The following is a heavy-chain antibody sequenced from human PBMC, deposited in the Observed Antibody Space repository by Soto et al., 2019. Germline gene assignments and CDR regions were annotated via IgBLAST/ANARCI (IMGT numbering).Heavy chain of an antibody. J-gene: IGHJ6*02. D-gene: IGHD3-16*01. CDR1: GFTFSSYA. CDR2: ISGSGDIT. CDR3: AKGITDTGGFYYYSMEV. V-gene: IGHV3-23*01. Sequence: GGSLRLSCTASGFTFSSYAMSWVRQAPGKGLDWVSVISGSGDITYSADSVKGRFTISRDNSKNTLYLQMNSLRAEDTAVYHCAKGITDTGGFYYYSMEVWGQGTAVTVSS.